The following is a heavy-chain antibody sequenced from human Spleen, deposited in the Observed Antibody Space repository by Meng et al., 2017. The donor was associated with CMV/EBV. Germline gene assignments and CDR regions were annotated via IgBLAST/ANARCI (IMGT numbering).Heavy chain of an antibody. CDR2: ISYDGSNK. V-gene: IGHV3-30*19. D-gene: IGHD2-2*01. CDR1: GIKFSNYW. J-gene: IGHJ6*02. Sequence: GGSLRLSCAASGIKFSNYWMSWIRQAPGKGLEWVAVISYDGSNKYYADSVKGRFTISRDNSKNTLYLQMNSLRAEDTAVYYCARAGYCSSTSCYYYYYGMDVWGQGTTVTVSS. CDR3: ARAGYCSSTSCYYYYYGMDV.